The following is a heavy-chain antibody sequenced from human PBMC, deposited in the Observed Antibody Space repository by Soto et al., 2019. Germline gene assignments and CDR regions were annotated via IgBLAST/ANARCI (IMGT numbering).Heavy chain of an antibody. CDR2: ISSDGSNN. CDR3: ARGVLVVPPALRGGTYFDF. V-gene: IGHV3-30-3*01. Sequence: GGSLRLSCAASGFMFSDNAMHWVRQAPGKGLEWVAVISSDGSNNNYADSVKGRFTISRDNSKNTLFLQMNNLRPEDTAVYYCARGVLVVPPALRGGTYFDFWGQGALVTVSS. J-gene: IGHJ4*02. D-gene: IGHD2-2*01. CDR1: GFMFSDNA.